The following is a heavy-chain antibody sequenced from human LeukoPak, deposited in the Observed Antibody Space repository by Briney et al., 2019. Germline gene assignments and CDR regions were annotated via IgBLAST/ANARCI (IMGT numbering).Heavy chain of an antibody. CDR1: GFTVSSNY. J-gene: IGHJ6*02. D-gene: IGHD3-16*02. CDR3: ARDIPIMITFGGVIVPHGMDV. Sequence: GGSLRLSCAASGFTVSSNYMSWVRQAPGKGLEWVSVIYSGGSTYYADSVKGRFTISRHNSKNTLYLQMNSLRAEDTAVYYCARDIPIMITFGGVIVPHGMDVWGQGTTVTVSS. CDR2: IYSGGST. V-gene: IGHV3-53*04.